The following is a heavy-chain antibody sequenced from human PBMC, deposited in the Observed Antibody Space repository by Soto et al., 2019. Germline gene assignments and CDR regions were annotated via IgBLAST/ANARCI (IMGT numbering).Heavy chain of an antibody. Sequence: SETLSLTCAVYGGSFSGYYWSWIRQPPGKGLEWIGEINHSGSTNYNPSLKSRVTISVDTSKNQFSLKLSSVTAADTAVYYCARGEKTIAVAGTPLAYWGQGPLVPV. CDR2: INHSGST. J-gene: IGHJ4*02. V-gene: IGHV4-34*01. D-gene: IGHD6-19*01. CDR1: GGSFSGYY. CDR3: ARGEKTIAVAGTPLAY.